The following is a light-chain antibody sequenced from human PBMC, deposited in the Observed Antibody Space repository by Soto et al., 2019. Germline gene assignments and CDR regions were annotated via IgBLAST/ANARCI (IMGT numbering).Light chain of an antibody. J-gene: IGLJ1*01. CDR3: CSFTGTSTYYV. CDR1: RSDVGSYNL. CDR2: EGS. V-gene: IGLV2-23*01. Sequence: QSVLTQPASVSGSPGQSITLSCTGTRSDVGSYNLVSWYQQHPGKAPKLIIYEGSKRPSGVSNLFSGSKSGTTASLTISGLQAEDEADYYCCSFTGTSTYYVFGTGTKVTVL.